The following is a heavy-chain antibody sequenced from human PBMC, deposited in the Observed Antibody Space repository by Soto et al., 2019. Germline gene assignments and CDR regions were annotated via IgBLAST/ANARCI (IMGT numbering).Heavy chain of an antibody. V-gene: IGHV5-51*01. D-gene: IGHD3-10*01. CDR2: IYPGDSDI. CDR3: ARREVYYQGSGTYGSPHAMGG. Sequence: GESLKISCKGSGYNFNNYWIAWVRQMPGKRLEWMGVIYPGDSDIRYSPSFQGHVTISADKSISTAYLQWNGLKASDTAVYYCARREVYYQGSGTYGSPHAMGGWRQGTWGTAP. J-gene: IGHJ6*02. CDR1: GYNFNNYW.